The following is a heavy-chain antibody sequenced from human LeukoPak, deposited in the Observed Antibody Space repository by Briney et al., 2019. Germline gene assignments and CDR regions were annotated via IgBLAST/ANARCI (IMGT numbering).Heavy chain of an antibody. D-gene: IGHD6-19*01. V-gene: IGHV3-43*02. CDR2: ISGDGGST. CDR1: GFMFHDYA. J-gene: IGHJ4*02. CDR3: ARESESSGWYDY. Sequence: PGGSLRLSCAAPGFMFHDYAIHWVRQAPGKGLEWVSLISGDGGSTFCADSVKGRFTISRDNSKNSLYLRMNSLRSDDTALYYCARESESSGWYDYWGQGTLVTVSS.